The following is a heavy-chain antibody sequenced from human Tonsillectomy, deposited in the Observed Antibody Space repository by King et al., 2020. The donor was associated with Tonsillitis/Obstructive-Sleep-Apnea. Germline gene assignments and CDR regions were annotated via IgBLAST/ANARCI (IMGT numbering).Heavy chain of an antibody. J-gene: IGHJ4*02. V-gene: IGHV2-70*11. Sequence: VTLKESGPALVKPPQTLTLTCTFSGFSLSTSGMCVSWIRQPTGKALEWLARIDWDDDKYYSTSLKTRLTISKDTSKNQVVLTMTNMDPVDTATYYCARQSHSGSYYFFDYWGQGTLVTVSS. D-gene: IGHD1-26*01. CDR3: ARQSHSGSYYFFDY. CDR1: GFSLSTSGMC. CDR2: IDWDDDK.